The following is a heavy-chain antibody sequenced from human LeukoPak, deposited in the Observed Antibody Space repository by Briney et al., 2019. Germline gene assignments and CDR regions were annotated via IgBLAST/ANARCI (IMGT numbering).Heavy chain of an antibody. CDR2: IYYSGST. Sequence: SETLSLTCTVSGGSISSGDYYWSWIRQPPGKGLEWIGYIYYSGSTYYNPSLKSRVTISVDTSKNQFSLKLSSVTAADTAVYYCARSLMAKIVRSQAFDYWGQGTLVTVSS. V-gene: IGHV4-30-4*01. J-gene: IGHJ4*02. CDR1: GGSISSGDYY. CDR3: ARSLMAKIVRSQAFDY. D-gene: IGHD5-24*01.